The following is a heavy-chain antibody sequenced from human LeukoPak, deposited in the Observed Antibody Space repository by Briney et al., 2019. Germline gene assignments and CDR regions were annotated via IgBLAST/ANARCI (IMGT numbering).Heavy chain of an antibody. CDR1: GFTFSSYA. CDR2: ISGSGGST. D-gene: IGHD3-22*01. CDR3: AKDQSFPLSTYYYDSSGYYFDY. Sequence: GGSLRLSCAASGFTFSSYAMSWVRQAPGKGLEWVSAISGSGGSTYYADSVKGRFTISRDNSKNTLYLQMNSLRAEDTAVYYCAKDQSFPLSTYYYDSSGYYFDYWGQGTLVTVPS. V-gene: IGHV3-23*01. J-gene: IGHJ4*02.